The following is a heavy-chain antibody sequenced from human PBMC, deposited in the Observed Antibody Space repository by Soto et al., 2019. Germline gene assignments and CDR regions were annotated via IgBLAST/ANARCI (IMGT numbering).Heavy chain of an antibody. CDR2: IWYDGRNK. CDR3: GRGLSKGSDAFDI. Sequence: ESGGGVVQPGRSLRLSCAASGFTFSRYGIHWVRQAPGKGLEWVAVIWYDGRNKYYADSVKGRFSISRDNSKNTLYLQMNSLSAEDRAVYYWGRGLSKGSDAFDIWGQGTMVTVS. V-gene: IGHV3-33*01. J-gene: IGHJ3*02. CDR1: GFTFSRYG. D-gene: IGHD3-10*01.